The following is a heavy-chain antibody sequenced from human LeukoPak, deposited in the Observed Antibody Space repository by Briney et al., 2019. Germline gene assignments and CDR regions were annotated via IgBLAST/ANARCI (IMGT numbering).Heavy chain of an antibody. D-gene: IGHD3-16*01. CDR3: ARDTRPIMTGGVPQRELDY. CDR1: GGTFSSYA. Sequence: SVKVSCKASGGTFSSYAISWVRQAPGQGLEWMGRTIPILGIANYAQKFQGRVTITADKSTSTAYMELSSLRSEDTAVYYCARDTRPIMTGGVPQRELDYWGQGTLVTVSS. CDR2: TIPILGIA. J-gene: IGHJ4*02. V-gene: IGHV1-69*04.